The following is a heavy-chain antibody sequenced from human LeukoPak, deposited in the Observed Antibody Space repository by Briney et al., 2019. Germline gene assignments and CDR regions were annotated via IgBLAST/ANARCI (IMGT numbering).Heavy chain of an antibody. CDR2: INHSGST. D-gene: IGHD5-18*01. CDR3: ARTTEGGYTYDYFYYYYMDV. CDR1: GGSFSGYY. Sequence: KSSETLSLTCAVYGGSFSGYYWSWIRQPPGKGLEWIGEINHSGSTNYNPSLKSRVTISVDTSKNQLSLKLSSVTAADTAVYYCARTTEGGYTYDYFYYYYMDVWGKGTTVTISS. V-gene: IGHV4-34*01. J-gene: IGHJ6*03.